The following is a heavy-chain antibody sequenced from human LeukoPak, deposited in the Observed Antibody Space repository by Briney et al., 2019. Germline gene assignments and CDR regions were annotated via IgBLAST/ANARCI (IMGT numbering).Heavy chain of an antibody. J-gene: IGHJ5*02. Sequence: QAGGSLRLSCAASGFTFSSYGMSWVRQAPGKGLEWVSAISGSGGSTYYADSVKGRFTISRDNSKNTLYLQMNSLRAEDTAVYYCAKAPFGESFNWFDPWGQGTLVTVSS. V-gene: IGHV3-23*01. CDR2: ISGSGGST. CDR3: AKAPFGESFNWFDP. CDR1: GFTFSSYG. D-gene: IGHD3-10*01.